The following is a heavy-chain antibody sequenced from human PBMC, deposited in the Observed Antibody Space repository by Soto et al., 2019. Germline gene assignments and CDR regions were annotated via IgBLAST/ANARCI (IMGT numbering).Heavy chain of an antibody. V-gene: IGHV1-3*01. J-gene: IGHJ6*02. CDR2: INAGNGNT. Sequence: ASVKVSCKASGYTFTSYAMHWVRQAPGQRLEWMGWINAGNGNTKYSQKFQGRVTITRDTSASPAYMELSSLRSEDTAVYYCARLSVFWGASRQYCRVAWGQGLPVSV. CDR3: ARLSVFWGASRQYCRVA. D-gene: IGHD3-3*01. CDR1: GYTFTSYA.